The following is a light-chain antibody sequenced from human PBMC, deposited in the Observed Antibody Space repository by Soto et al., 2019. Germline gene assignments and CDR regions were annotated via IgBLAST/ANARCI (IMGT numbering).Light chain of an antibody. J-gene: IGLJ1*01. CDR3: CSYAGSYNYV. CDR2: DVS. CDR1: CRDVGGYNY. Sequence: QSAIPAPAFTSSSPAHPVTVSRPVACRDVGGYNYVSWYQQHPGKAPKLMIYDVSKRPSGVPDRFSGSKSGNTASLTISGLQAEDEADYYCCSYAGSYNYVFGTGKKCTVL. V-gene: IGLV2-11*01.